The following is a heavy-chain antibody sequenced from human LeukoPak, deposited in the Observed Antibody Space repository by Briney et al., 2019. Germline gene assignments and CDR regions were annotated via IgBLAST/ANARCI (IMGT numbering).Heavy chain of an antibody. CDR1: GFSFSVST. CDR2: IRDKAESYAT. CDR3: TRSLTGTTFGDY. D-gene: IGHD1-7*01. V-gene: IGHV3-73*01. Sequence: PGGSLKLSCAASGFSFSVSTMHWVRQASGKGLEWVGRIRDKAESYATVYAASGKGRFTISKDESQNTAYLQLNSLRSDDTAVYYCTRSLTGTTFGDYWGQGTLVTVSS. J-gene: IGHJ4*02.